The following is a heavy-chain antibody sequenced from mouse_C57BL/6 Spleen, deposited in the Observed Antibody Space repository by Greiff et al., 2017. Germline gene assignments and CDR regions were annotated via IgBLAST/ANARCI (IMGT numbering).Heavy chain of an antibody. V-gene: IGHV1-61*01. J-gene: IGHJ2*01. D-gene: IGHD1-1*01. Sequence: QVQLQQPGAELVRPGSSVKLSCTASGYTFTSYWMDWVKQRPGQGLEWIGNIYPSDSETHYNQKFKDKATVTVDKSSSTAYMQLSSLTSEDSSVYYCARIITTVVATDYWGQGTTLTVSS. CDR2: IYPSDSET. CDR3: ARIITTVVATDY. CDR1: GYTFTSYW.